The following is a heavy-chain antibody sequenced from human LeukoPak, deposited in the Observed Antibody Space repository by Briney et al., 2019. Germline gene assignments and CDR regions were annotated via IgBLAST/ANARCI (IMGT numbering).Heavy chain of an antibody. D-gene: IGHD6-13*01. V-gene: IGHV4-39*07. J-gene: IGHJ4*02. Sequence: SETLSLTCTVSGGSISTSNYYWGWIRQPPGKGLEWIGNIFYSGSTYYNPSLTSRVTISLDTSKNQFSLNLSSVTAAGTAVYYCARGAWYSDHWGQGTLVTVSS. CDR2: IFYSGST. CDR3: ARGAWYSDH. CDR1: GGSISTSNYY.